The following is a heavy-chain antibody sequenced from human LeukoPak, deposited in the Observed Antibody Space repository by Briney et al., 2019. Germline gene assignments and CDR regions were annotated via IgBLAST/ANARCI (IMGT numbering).Heavy chain of an antibody. CDR1: GFTFSSYG. CDR3: ATGPGTSNYYYYYMDV. Sequence: GGSLRLSCAASGFTFSSYGMHWVRQAPGKGLEWVAFIRYDGTNKYYADSVKGRFTISRDNSKNTLYLQMNSLRAEDTAVYYCATGPGTSNYYYYYMDVWGKGTTVTVSS. CDR2: IRYDGTNK. D-gene: IGHD1-1*01. J-gene: IGHJ6*03. V-gene: IGHV3-30*02.